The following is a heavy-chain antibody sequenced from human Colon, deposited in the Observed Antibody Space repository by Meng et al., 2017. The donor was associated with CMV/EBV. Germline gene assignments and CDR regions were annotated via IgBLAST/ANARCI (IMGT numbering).Heavy chain of an antibody. CDR1: GFTVSSNY. CDR2: LGVNAGHI. Sequence: GESLKISCAASGFTVSSNYMSWVRQAPGRGLEWVASLGVNAGHIYYSESVKGRFTISRDNTRNSLFLQMDRLRADDTAVYYCARWLQLKWGQGTLVTVSS. V-gene: IGHV3-21*06. CDR3: ARWLQLK. D-gene: IGHD5-24*01. J-gene: IGHJ4*02.